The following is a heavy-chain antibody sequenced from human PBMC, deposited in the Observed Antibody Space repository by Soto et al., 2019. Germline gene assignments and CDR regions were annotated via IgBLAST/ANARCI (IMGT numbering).Heavy chain of an antibody. CDR3: ARETGTWDY. Sequence: SETLSLTCAVYGGSFSGYYWSWIRQPPGKGLEWIGEINHSGSTNYNPSLKSRVTISVDTSKNQFSLKLSSVTAADTAVYYCARETGTWDYWGQGTLVTVSS. J-gene: IGHJ4*02. V-gene: IGHV4-34*01. CDR2: INHSGST. CDR1: GGSFSGYY. D-gene: IGHD3-9*01.